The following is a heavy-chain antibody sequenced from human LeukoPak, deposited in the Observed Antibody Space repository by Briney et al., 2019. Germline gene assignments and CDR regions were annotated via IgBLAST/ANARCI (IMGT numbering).Heavy chain of an antibody. CDR3: ATTSIIRGYDHDQYY. Sequence: PGGSLILACAASGLTVSNNYMSWVRQPPGRGLEWVSLIHSDGLTFYADSVKGRFTISRDNSLNTLYLQMNSLRAEDTALYYCATTSIIRGYDHDQYYWGQGTLVTVSS. V-gene: IGHV3-53*01. D-gene: IGHD5-12*01. CDR1: GLTVSNNY. J-gene: IGHJ4*02. CDR2: IHSDGLT.